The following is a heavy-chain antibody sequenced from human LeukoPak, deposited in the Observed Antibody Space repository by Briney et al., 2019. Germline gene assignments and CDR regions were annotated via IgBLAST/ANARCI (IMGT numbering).Heavy chain of an antibody. J-gene: IGHJ4*02. D-gene: IGHD3-3*01. CDR1: GYTFTGYY. CDR2: INPNSGGT. V-gene: IGHV1-2*02. Sequence: ASVKVSCKASGYTFTGYYMHWVRHAPGQGLEWMGWINPNSGGTNYAQKFQGRVTMTRDTSISTAYMELSRLRSDDTAVYYCAMRRITIFGVDPWGYFDYWGQGTLVTVSS. CDR3: AMRRITIFGVDPWGYFDY.